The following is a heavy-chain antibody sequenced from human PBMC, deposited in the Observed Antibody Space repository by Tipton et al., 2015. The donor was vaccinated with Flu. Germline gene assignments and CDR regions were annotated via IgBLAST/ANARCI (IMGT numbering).Heavy chain of an antibody. CDR2: IYYSGTT. Sequence: TLSLTCTISGGSIRNGGYYWSWIRQHPGKGLEWIGYIYYSGTTYYNPSLKSRVTISIDASENQFSLDLISVTAADTAVYYCARVLKRGFGEIYIDSWGLGTRVTVSS. D-gene: IGHD3-10*01. CDR3: ARVLKRGFGEIYIDS. J-gene: IGHJ4*02. CDR1: GGSIRNGGYY. V-gene: IGHV4-31*03.